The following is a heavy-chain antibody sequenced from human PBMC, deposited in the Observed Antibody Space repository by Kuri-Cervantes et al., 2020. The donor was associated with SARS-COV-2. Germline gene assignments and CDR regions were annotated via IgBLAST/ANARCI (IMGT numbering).Heavy chain of an antibody. J-gene: IGHJ6*02. CDR3: AKIAGLLYGYYYGMDV. Sequence: GESLKISCAASGFTFSSYVMHWVRQATGKGLEWVSAIGTAGDPYYPGSVKDRFTISRDNSKNTLYLQMNSLRAEDTAVYYCAKIAGLLYGYYYGMDVWGQGTTVTVSS. CDR2: IGTAGDP. V-gene: IGHV3-13*05. D-gene: IGHD3-3*01. CDR1: GFTFSSYV.